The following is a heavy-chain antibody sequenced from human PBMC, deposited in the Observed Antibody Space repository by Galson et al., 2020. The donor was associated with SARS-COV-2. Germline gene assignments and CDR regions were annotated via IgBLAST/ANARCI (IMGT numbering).Heavy chain of an antibody. CDR2: ISAYNGNT. Sequence: ASVKVSCKASGYTFTSYGISWVRQAPGQGLEWMGWISAYNGNTNYAQKLQGRVTMTTDTSTSTAYMELRSLRSDDTAVYYCAREYYYDSSGFLGNWFDPWGQEPWSPSPQ. J-gene: IGHJ5*02. D-gene: IGHD3-22*01. CDR1: GYTFTSYG. V-gene: IGHV1-18*01. CDR3: AREYYYDSSGFLGNWFDP.